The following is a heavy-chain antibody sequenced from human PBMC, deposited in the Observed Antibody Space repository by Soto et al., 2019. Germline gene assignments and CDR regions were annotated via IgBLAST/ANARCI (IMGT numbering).Heavy chain of an antibody. V-gene: IGHV3-15*07. Sequence: EVQLVESGGGLVKPGGSLRLSCAASGFTFSNAWMNWVRQAPGKGLEWVGRIKSKTDGGTTDYAAPVKGRFTISRDDSKNTLYLQMNSLKTEDTAVYYCTTGYDYVWGSYSYSPFDYWGQGTLVTVSS. CDR1: GFTFSNAW. CDR3: TTGYDYVWGSYSYSPFDY. CDR2: IKSKTDGGTT. D-gene: IGHD3-16*01. J-gene: IGHJ4*02.